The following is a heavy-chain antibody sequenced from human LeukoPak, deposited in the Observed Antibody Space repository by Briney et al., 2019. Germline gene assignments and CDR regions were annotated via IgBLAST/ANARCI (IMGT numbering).Heavy chain of an antibody. J-gene: IGHJ4*02. CDR1: SGSTSSYY. Sequence: SETLSLTCSVSSGSTSSYYWSWIRQSAGKGLEWIGRIDSSGSTNYNPSLKSRVTMSVDTSKNQFSLKLRSVTAADTAVYYCARGGISTSLDYWGQGTLVTVSS. D-gene: IGHD2-2*01. V-gene: IGHV4-4*07. CDR3: ARGGISTSLDY. CDR2: IDSSGST.